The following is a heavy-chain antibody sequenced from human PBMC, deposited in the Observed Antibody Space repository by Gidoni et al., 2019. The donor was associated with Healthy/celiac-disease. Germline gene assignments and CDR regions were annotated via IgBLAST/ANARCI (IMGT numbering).Heavy chain of an antibody. D-gene: IGHD3-10*01. Sequence: QVQLQQWGAGLLKPSETLSLTCAVYGGSFRGYYWSWIRQPPGKGLEWIGEINHSGSTNYNPSLKSRVTISVDTSKNQFSLKLSSVTAADTAVYYCARVALLWFGELLRPFDPWGQGTLVTVSS. CDR1: GGSFRGYY. CDR2: INHSGST. V-gene: IGHV4-34*01. J-gene: IGHJ5*02. CDR3: ARVALLWFGELLRPFDP.